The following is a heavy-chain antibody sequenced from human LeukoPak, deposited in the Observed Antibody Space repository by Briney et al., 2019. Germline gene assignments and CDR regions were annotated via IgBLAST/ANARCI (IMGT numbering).Heavy chain of an antibody. CDR1: GYSFTSYW. D-gene: IGHD6-19*01. CDR2: IYPGDSDT. Sequence: GESLKISCKGSGYSFTSYWIGWVRQMPGKGLEWMGIIYPGDSDTTYSPSFQGQVTISADKSLSTAYLQWNSLRTSDTAIYYCARPRTYSSRSFYFDYWGQGTLVTISS. V-gene: IGHV5-51*01. J-gene: IGHJ4*02. CDR3: ARPRTYSSRSFYFDY.